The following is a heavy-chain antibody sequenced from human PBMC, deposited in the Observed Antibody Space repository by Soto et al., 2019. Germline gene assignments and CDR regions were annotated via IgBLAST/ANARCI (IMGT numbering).Heavy chain of an antibody. CDR1: GDSFNDYY. Sequence: QVQLVQSGAEVRKPGASVTVSCRSSGDSFNDYYIHWVRQAPGQGVVWMGWINPNGGVTKYAQKFQGWVSMTRDTSIRTVYMQLSRLRYDDTAVYYCARESGGATATLYYYYFYMDVWGTGTTVTVSS. CDR2: INPNGGVT. J-gene: IGHJ6*03. V-gene: IGHV1-2*04. D-gene: IGHD5-12*01. CDR3: ARESGGATATLYYYYFYMDV.